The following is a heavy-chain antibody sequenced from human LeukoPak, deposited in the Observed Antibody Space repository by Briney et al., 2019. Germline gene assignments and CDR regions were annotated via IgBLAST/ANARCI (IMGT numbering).Heavy chain of an antibody. Sequence: SETLSLTCTVSGGSISSSSYSWGWIRQPPGKGLEWIGSIYYSGSTYYNPSLKSRVTISVDTSKNQFSLKLSSVTAADTAVYYCARLGAAAPFDYWGQGTLVTVSS. J-gene: IGHJ4*02. CDR3: ARLGAAAPFDY. CDR1: GGSISSSSYS. CDR2: IYYSGST. D-gene: IGHD6-25*01. V-gene: IGHV4-39*01.